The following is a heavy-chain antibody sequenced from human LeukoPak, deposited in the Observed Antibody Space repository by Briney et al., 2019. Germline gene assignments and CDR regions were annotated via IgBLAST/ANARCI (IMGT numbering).Heavy chain of an antibody. V-gene: IGHV3-21*01. Sequence: GGSPRLSCAASGFTFSSYSMNWVRQAPGKGLEWVSSISSSSSYIYYADSVKGRFTISRDNAKNSLYLQMNSLRAEDTAVYYCARDKGHDSSGYYPDFDYWGQGTLVTVSS. CDR2: ISSSSSYI. CDR3: ARDKGHDSSGYYPDFDY. CDR1: GFTFSSYS. D-gene: IGHD3-22*01. J-gene: IGHJ4*02.